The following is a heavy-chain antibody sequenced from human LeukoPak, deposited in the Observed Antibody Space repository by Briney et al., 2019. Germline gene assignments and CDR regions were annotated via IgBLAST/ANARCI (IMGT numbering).Heavy chain of an antibody. CDR3: ARLSFDSSSFLDY. D-gene: IGHD6-13*01. J-gene: IGHJ4*02. Sequence: SETLSLTCTVSGGSISSSSYYWGWIRQPPGKELEWIGSIYYSGSTYYNPSLKSRVTISVDTSKNQFSLKLSSVTAADTAVYYCARLSFDSSSFLDYWGQGTLVTVSS. V-gene: IGHV4-39*01. CDR2: IYYSGST. CDR1: GGSISSSSYY.